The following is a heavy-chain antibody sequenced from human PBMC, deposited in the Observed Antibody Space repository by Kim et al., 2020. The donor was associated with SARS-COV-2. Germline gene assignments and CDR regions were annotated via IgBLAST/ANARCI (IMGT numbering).Heavy chain of an antibody. J-gene: IGHJ5*02. CDR3: ARLDCSGGSCYWFDP. Sequence: PSLKSRVTISVDTSKNQFSLKLSSVTAADTAVYYCARLDCSGGSCYWFDPWGQGTLVTVSS. D-gene: IGHD2-15*01. V-gene: IGHV4-4*09.